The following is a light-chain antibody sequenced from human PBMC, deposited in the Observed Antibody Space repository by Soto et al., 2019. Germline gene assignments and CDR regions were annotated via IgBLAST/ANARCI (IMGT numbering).Light chain of an antibody. Sequence: QLVLTQPPLVSGAPGQRVTISCTGSSSNIGAGHDVHWYQHLPGTAPKLLIYGNNNRPSGVPDRFSGSKSGTSASLAITGLQADDEADYYCQSFDSSLSGWVFGGGTKLTVL. CDR3: QSFDSSLSGWV. CDR2: GNN. CDR1: SSNIGAGHD. V-gene: IGLV1-40*01. J-gene: IGLJ3*02.